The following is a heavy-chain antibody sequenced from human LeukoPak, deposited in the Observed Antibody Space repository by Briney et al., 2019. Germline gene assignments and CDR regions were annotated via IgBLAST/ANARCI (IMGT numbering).Heavy chain of an antibody. CDR2: ISDDGRNK. Sequence: GGSLRLSCAASGFAFSSYGMHWVRQAPGKGPEWVAVISDDGRNKYYADSVKGRFTISRNNSKNTVYLQMNSLRAEDTAVYYCARETSGHHDYWGQGTLVTVSS. CDR1: GFAFSSYG. CDR3: ARETSGHHDY. D-gene: IGHD3-10*01. V-gene: IGHV3-30*03. J-gene: IGHJ4*02.